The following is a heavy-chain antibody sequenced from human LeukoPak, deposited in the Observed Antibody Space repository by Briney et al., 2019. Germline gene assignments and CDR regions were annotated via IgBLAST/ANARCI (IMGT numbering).Heavy chain of an antibody. Sequence: SVKVSCKASGGTFSSYAISWVRQAPGQGLEWMGGIIPIFGTANYAQKFQGRVTITADESTSTAYMELSSLRSEDTAVYYCATDNYYYYYMDVWGKGTTVTVSS. V-gene: IGHV1-69*13. J-gene: IGHJ6*03. CDR2: IIPIFGTA. CDR3: ATDNYYYYYMDV. CDR1: GGTFSSYA.